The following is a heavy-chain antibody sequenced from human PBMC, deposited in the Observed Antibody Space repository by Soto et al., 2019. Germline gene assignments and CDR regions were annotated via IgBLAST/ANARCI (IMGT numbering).Heavy chain of an antibody. CDR3: ARGDSSGWYYYGMDV. D-gene: IGHD6-19*01. V-gene: IGHV4-4*07. Sequence: QVQLQESGPGLVKPSETLSLTCTVSGGSISSYYWSWIRQPAGKGLEWIGRIYTSGSTNYNPSLKSRVTMSLDTSKNQFSLKLSSVTAADTAVYYCARGDSSGWYYYGMDVWGQGTTVTVSS. CDR2: IYTSGST. CDR1: GGSISSYY. J-gene: IGHJ6*02.